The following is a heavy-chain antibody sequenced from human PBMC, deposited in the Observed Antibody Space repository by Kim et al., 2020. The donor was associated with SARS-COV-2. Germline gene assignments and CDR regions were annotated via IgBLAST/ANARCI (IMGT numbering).Heavy chain of an antibody. D-gene: IGHD3-9*01. CDR3: ARDRYDILTGYREPYFDY. J-gene: IGHJ4*02. Sequence: ASVKVSCKASGYTFTSYYMHWVRQAPGQGLEWMGIINPSGGSTSYAQKFQGRVTMTRDTSTSTVYMELSSLRSEDTAVYYCARDRYDILTGYREPYFDYWGQGTLVTVSS. V-gene: IGHV1-46*01. CDR1: GYTFTSYY. CDR2: INPSGGST.